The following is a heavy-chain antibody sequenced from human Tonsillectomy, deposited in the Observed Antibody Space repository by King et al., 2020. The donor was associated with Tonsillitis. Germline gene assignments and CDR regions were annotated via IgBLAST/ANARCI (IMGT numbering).Heavy chain of an antibody. CDR2: IKNKTEGGAQ. V-gene: IGHV3-15*07. D-gene: IGHD3-22*01. Sequence: VQLVESGGGLVKPGGALRLPCEASGVTFSKAGLDWGRQAPGTGLVWVCRIKNKTEGGAQSYAAPGKGRSSIPRDDSKNKLYLQRNSLKTEDTAVYYCTTDSTPLDYDSSGYYYGDGGFDYWGQGTLVTVSS. CDR3: TTDSTPLDYDSSGYYYGDGGFDY. J-gene: IGHJ4*02. CDR1: GVTFSKAG.